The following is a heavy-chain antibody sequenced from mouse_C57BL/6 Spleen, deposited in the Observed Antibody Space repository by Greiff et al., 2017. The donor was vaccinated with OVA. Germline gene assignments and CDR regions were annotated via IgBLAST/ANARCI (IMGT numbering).Heavy chain of an antibody. V-gene: IGHV1-59*01. J-gene: IGHJ2*01. CDR3: ARWSTTVVAPFDY. CDR2: IDPSDSYT. CDR1: GYTFTSYW. Sequence: QVQLQQPGAELVRPGTSVKLSCKASGYTFTSYWMHWVKQRPGQGLEWIGVIDPSDSYTNYNQKFKGKATLTVDTSSSTAYMQLSSLTSEDSAVYYCARWSTTVVAPFDYWGQGTTLTVSS. D-gene: IGHD1-1*01.